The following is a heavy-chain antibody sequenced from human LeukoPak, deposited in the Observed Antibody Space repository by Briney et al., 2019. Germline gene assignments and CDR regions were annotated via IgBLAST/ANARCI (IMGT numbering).Heavy chain of an antibody. D-gene: IGHD3-22*01. CDR3: ARVQGYYDPLEYFDY. V-gene: IGHV1-2*02. CDR1: GYTFTGYY. CDR2: INPNSGGT. Sequence: ASVKVSCKASGYTFTGYYMHWVRQAPGQGLEWMGWINPNSGGTNYAQKFQGRVTMTRDTSISTAYMELSRLRSDDTAVYYCARVQGYYDPLEYFDYWGQGNLVTVSS. J-gene: IGHJ4*02.